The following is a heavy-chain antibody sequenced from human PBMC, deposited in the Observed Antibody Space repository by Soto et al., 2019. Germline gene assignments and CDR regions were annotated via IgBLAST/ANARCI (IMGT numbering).Heavy chain of an antibody. V-gene: IGHV3-23*01. Sequence: LRLSCAASGFRFSNYAMSWVRQAPGKGLEWVSGIGGRGTSAYYADSVKGRFAISRDNSENTVFLQLNSLSADDTAVYFCAKSRYVDSIGDFYDFWGQGTLVTVSS. J-gene: IGHJ4*02. D-gene: IGHD3-22*01. CDR3: AKSRYVDSIGDFYDF. CDR2: IGGRGTSA. CDR1: GFRFSNYA.